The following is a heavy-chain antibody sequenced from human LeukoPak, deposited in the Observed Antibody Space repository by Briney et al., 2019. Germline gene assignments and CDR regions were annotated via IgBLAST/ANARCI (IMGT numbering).Heavy chain of an antibody. D-gene: IGHD4-17*01. CDR1: GASITSTNL. CDR3: ARGPDYEFIYYFDY. V-gene: IGHV4-4*02. CDR2: ILHSGST. Sequence: PSESLSLTRAVSGASITSTNLWTWVRQPPGKGLEWIGQILHSGSTNPNPSLESRVTISVDKSNNQFSLKLRSVTAADTAVYYCARGPDYEFIYYFDYWGQGTLVTVSS. J-gene: IGHJ4*02.